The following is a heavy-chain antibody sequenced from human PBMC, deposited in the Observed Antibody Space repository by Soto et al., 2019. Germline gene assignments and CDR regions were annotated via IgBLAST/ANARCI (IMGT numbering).Heavy chain of an antibody. Sequence: QVQLVESGGGVVQPGRSLRLSCAASGFTFSSYGMHWVRQAPGKGLEWVAVISYDGSNKYYADSVKGRFTISRDNSKNTLYLQMNSLRAEDTAVYYCAKAPLLENWNDVLYWGQGTLVTVSS. V-gene: IGHV3-30*18. CDR1: GFTFSSYG. J-gene: IGHJ4*02. D-gene: IGHD1-1*01. CDR3: AKAPLLENWNDVLY. CDR2: ISYDGSNK.